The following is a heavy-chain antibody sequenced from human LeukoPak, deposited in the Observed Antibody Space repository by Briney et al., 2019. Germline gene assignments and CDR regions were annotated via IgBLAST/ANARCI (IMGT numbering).Heavy chain of an antibody. CDR2: ISSSSSYI. V-gene: IGHV3-21*01. CDR3: ARDTGGYSGYPRGGY. J-gene: IGHJ4*02. D-gene: IGHD5-12*01. CDR1: GFTFSSYS. Sequence: GGSLRLSCAASGFTFSSYSMNWVRQAPGKGLEWVSSISSSSSYIYYADSVRGRFTISRDNAKNSLYLQMNSLRAEDTAVYYCARDTGGYSGYPRGGYWGQGTLVTVSS.